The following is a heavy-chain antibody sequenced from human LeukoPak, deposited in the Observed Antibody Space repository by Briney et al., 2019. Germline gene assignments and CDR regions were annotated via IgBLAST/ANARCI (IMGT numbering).Heavy chain of an antibody. CDR3: AKGRSYYGDYNGLRFDY. CDR2: IYPGDSDT. CDR1: GYSFTSYW. J-gene: IGHJ4*02. Sequence: GESLKISCKGSGYSFTSYWIGWVRQMPGKGLEWMGIIYPGDSDTRYSPSFQGQVTISADKSISTAYLQWSSLKASDTAVYYCAKGRSYYGDYNGLRFDYWGQGTLVTVSS. D-gene: IGHD4-17*01. V-gene: IGHV5-51*01.